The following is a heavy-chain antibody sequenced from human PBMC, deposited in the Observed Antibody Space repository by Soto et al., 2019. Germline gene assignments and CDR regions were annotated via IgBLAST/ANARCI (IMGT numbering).Heavy chain of an antibody. CDR2: VSGSGVGI. CDR1: GFSISNYV. CDR3: TKGWLDY. Sequence: EVKVLDSGGGLVQPGGSLRLSCAASGFSISNYVMNWVRQAPGKGLEWVSSVSGSGVGIYADSVKGRFSISRDNSKNTLDLQRNSLRAEDTAVYYCTKGWLDYWGQGTLVTVSS. J-gene: IGHJ4*02. V-gene: IGHV3-23*01. D-gene: IGHD6-19*01.